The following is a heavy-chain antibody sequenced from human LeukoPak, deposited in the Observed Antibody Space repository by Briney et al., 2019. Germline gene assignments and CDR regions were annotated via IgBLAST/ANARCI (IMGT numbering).Heavy chain of an antibody. CDR1: GVTFGDYA. CDR3: TRDEGFRFLWLGESTYYFDY. CDR2: MRSKAYGGTT. J-gene: IGHJ4*02. V-gene: IGHV3-49*05. Sequence: NPGRSLRLSCTASGVTFGDYAMSWFRQAPGKGLEWVGFMRSKAYGGTTEYAASVKGRFTISRDDSKSIAYLQMNSLKTEDTAVYYCTRDEGFRFLWLGESTYYFDYWGQGTLVTVSS. D-gene: IGHD3-10*01.